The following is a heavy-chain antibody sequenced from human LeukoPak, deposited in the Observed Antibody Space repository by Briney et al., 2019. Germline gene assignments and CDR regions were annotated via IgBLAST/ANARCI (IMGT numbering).Heavy chain of an antibody. CDR2: IYYSGST. CDR1: GGSISSSSYY. Sequence: KSSETLCLTCTVSGGSISSSSYYWGWIRQPPGKGLEWIGSIYYSGSTYYNPSLKSRVTISVDTSKNQFSLKLSSVTAADTAVYYCASQSGYYVYWGQGTLVTVSS. V-gene: IGHV4-39*01. CDR3: ASQSGYYVY. D-gene: IGHD3-22*01. J-gene: IGHJ4*02.